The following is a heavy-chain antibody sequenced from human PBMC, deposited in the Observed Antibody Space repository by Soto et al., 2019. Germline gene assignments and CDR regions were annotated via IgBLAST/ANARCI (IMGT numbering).Heavy chain of an antibody. D-gene: IGHD5-18*01. V-gene: IGHV3-49*03. CDR2: IRSKAYGGTT. CDR3: TRLGWIQLWLVWDYYYGMDV. CDR1: GFTFGDYA. Sequence: GGSLRLSCTASGFTFGDYAMSWFRQAPGKGLEWVGFIRSKAYGGTTEYAASVKGRFTISRDDSKSIAYLQMNSLKTEDTAVYYCTRLGWIQLWLVWDYYYGMDVWGQGTTVTVSS. J-gene: IGHJ6*02.